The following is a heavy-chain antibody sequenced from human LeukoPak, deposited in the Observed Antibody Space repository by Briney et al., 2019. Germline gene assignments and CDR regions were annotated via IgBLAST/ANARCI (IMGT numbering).Heavy chain of an antibody. Sequence: SETLSLTCGVYGGSFSGYYWSWLRQPPGRGLEWIGEINHSGSINYNPSLTSRLIISVDTSKNQISLKLSSVTAADTAVYYCARGGYSYGDTGDAFDIWGRGTMVTVSS. CDR3: ARGGYSYGDTGDAFDI. CDR2: INHSGSI. V-gene: IGHV4-34*01. D-gene: IGHD5-18*01. J-gene: IGHJ3*02. CDR1: GGSFSGYY.